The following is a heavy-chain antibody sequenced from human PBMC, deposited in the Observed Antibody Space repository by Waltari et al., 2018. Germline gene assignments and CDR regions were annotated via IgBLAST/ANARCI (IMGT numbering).Heavy chain of an antibody. CDR2: IKEDGSEE. CDR1: GFTVEYFW. V-gene: IGHV3-7*01. CDR3: ARDPLRRFDY. Sequence: EVQVVASGGGLVQPGESLRLSCAVSGFTVEYFWMTWVRQAPGKGLEWVANIKEDGSEEHYMDSVKGRFTISRDNAKNLVYLQMNSLKAEDTAVYYCARDPLRRFDYWGQGTLVTVSS. J-gene: IGHJ4*02.